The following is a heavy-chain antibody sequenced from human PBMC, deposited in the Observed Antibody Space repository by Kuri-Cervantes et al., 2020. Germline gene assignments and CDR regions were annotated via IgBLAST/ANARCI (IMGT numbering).Heavy chain of an antibody. V-gene: IGHV4-39*07. CDR2: IYYSGST. CDR1: GGSISSSSYY. Sequence: SETLSLTCTVSGGSISSSSYYWGWIRQPPGKGLEWIGSIYYSGSTYYNPSLKSRVTISVDTSKNQFSLKLSSVTAADTAVYYCAREVAVAGTGWFDPWGQGTLVTVSS. CDR3: AREVAVAGTGWFDP. J-gene: IGHJ5*02. D-gene: IGHD6-19*01.